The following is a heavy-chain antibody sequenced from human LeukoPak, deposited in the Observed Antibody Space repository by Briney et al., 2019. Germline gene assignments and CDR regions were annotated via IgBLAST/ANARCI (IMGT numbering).Heavy chain of an antibody. Sequence: ASVKVSCKASGYTFTGYYMHWVRQAPGQGLEWMGWINPNSGGTNYAQKFQGRVTMTRDTSNSTAYMELSRLRSDDTAVYYCARETTVNPDLFDYWGQGTLVTVSS. D-gene: IGHD4-4*01. J-gene: IGHJ4*02. CDR2: INPNSGGT. CDR3: ARETTVNPDLFDY. V-gene: IGHV1-2*02. CDR1: GYTFTGYY.